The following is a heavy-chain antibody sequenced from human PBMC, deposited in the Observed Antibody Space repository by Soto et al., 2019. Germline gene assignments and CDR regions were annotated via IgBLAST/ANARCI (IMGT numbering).Heavy chain of an antibody. Sequence: QVQLQQWGAGLLKPSETLSLTCAVYGGSFSGYYWSWIRQPPGKGLEWIGEINHSGSTNYNPSLKRRVTISVATSKNQLSLKLSSVTAADTAVYYCARGEGCSGYDQRWESVFDYWGQGTLVTVSS. V-gene: IGHV4-34*01. CDR2: INHSGST. CDR1: GGSFSGYY. J-gene: IGHJ4*02. D-gene: IGHD5-12*01. CDR3: ARGEGCSGYDQRWESVFDY.